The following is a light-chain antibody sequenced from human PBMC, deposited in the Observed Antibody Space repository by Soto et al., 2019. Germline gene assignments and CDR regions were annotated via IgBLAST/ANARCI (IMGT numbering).Light chain of an antibody. CDR1: QTISTY. CDR2: NAS. CDR3: QQTYSDIS. V-gene: IGKV1-39*01. Sequence: DIQLTQYPSPLSASVGDTVTITCRASQTISTYLLWYHQKPGRAPNLLIYNASTLHSGVPSKFSGSGSGTDFTLTISGLQPEDFATYHCQQTYSDISFGGGTKVDIK. J-gene: IGKJ4*01.